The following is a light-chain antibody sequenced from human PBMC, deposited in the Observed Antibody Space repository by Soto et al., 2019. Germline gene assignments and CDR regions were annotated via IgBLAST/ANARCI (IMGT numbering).Light chain of an antibody. CDR1: SSNIGSSY. Sequence: QSVLTQLPSASGTPGQRVTISCSGSSSNIGSSYVYWFQQLPETAPKLLIYRNNQRPSGVPDRFSASKSGTSASLAISGLRSEDEGNYYCAARDDSLSGPVFGGGTKLTVL. CDR2: RNN. CDR3: AARDDSLSGPV. J-gene: IGLJ2*01. V-gene: IGLV1-47*01.